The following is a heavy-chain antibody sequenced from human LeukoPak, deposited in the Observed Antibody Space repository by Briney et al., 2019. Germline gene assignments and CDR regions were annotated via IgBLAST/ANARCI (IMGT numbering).Heavy chain of an antibody. V-gene: IGHV3-66*01. D-gene: IGHD6-13*01. Sequence: GGSLRLSCAASGFTVSSNYMSWVRQAPGKGLEWVSVIYSGGSTYYADSVKGRFTISRDNSKNALYLQMNSLRAEDTAVYYCARDGSSAAADLHYYYYCGMDVWGQGTTVTVSS. CDR3: ARDGSSAAADLHYYYYCGMDV. CDR1: GFTVSSNY. J-gene: IGHJ6*02. CDR2: IYSGGST.